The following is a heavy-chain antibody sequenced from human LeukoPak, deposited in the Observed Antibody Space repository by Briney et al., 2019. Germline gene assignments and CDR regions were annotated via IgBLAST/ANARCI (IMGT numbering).Heavy chain of an antibody. CDR2: IYYSGST. Sequence: SETLSLTCTVSGGSISSHYWSWIRQPPGKGLEWIGYIYYSGSTKYNPSLKSRVTISVDTSKNQFSLKLSSVTAADTAVYYCARGIAARQSDFDYWGQGTLVTVSS. J-gene: IGHJ4*02. CDR3: ARGIAARQSDFDY. CDR1: GGSISSHY. V-gene: IGHV4-59*11. D-gene: IGHD6-6*01.